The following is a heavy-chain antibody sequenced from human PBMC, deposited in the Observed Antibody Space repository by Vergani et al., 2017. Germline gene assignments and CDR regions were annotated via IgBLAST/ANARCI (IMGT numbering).Heavy chain of an antibody. CDR3: ARVGSTTTVVTPGGKYYCYGMDV. CDR2: IYYSGST. CDR1: GGSVSSGSYY. D-gene: IGHD4-23*01. V-gene: IGHV4-61*01. J-gene: IGHJ6*02. Sequence: QVQLQESGPGLVKPSETLSLTCTVSGGSVSSGSYYWSWIRQPPGKGLEWIGYIYYSGSTNYNPSLKSRVTISVDTSKNQFSLKLSSVTAADTAVYYCARVGSTTTVVTPGGKYYCYGMDVWGQGTTVTVSS.